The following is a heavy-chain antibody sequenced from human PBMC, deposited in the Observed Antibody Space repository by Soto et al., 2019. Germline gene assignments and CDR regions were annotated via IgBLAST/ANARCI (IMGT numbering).Heavy chain of an antibody. CDR1: GYTFTRYG. V-gene: IGHV1-18*01. Sequence: QVQLVQSGAEVKNPGASVKVSCKASGYTFTRYGIGWARQAPGQGLEWMGWINTYTGNTNYAQNVQGRVTLTTDTSTITAYLELRSLKSNDTAIYYCAMVDVYVTPSPQDVRGQGTTVIVAS. J-gene: IGHJ6*02. CDR3: AMVDVYVTPSPQDV. D-gene: IGHD3-16*01. CDR2: INTYTGNT.